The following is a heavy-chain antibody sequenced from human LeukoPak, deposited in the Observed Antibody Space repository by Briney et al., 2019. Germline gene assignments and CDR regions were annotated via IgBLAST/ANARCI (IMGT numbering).Heavy chain of an antibody. Sequence: ASVKVPRKPSGYTFTNYNLAWVRQAPGEGLEWMGWISPYNGDTNYAPKFQGRVTLTTDTSTSTGYMELSNLRSDDTAVYYCAREAADHLDYWGQGTLVTVSS. CDR1: GYTFTNYN. CDR3: AREAADHLDY. J-gene: IGHJ4*02. V-gene: IGHV1-18*01. CDR2: ISPYNGDT.